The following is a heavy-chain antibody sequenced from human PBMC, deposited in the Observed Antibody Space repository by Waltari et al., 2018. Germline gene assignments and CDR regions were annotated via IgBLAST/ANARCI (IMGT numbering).Heavy chain of an antibody. CDR2: VDPEDGET. J-gene: IGHJ1*01. D-gene: IGHD3-3*01. Sequence: EVHLTQSGAEVKKPGATVKISCKASGSSFTDQFPHWVRQAPGKGPEWIGRVDPEDGETTLAEKFEGRVTITADTSTDTAYMDLSRLRSEDTALYYCMTLPIFGLVIKNYWGQGTLVTVSS. CDR1: GSSFTDQF. V-gene: IGHV1-69-2*01. CDR3: MTLPIFGLVIKNY.